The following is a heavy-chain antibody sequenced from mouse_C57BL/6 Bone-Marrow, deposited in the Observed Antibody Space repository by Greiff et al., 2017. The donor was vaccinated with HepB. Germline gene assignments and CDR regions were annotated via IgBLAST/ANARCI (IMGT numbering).Heavy chain of an antibody. J-gene: IGHJ4*01. CDR3: AKEYGSRGNAMDY. CDR1: GFSLTSYG. D-gene: IGHD1-1*01. Sequence: VQLQQSGPGLVQPSQSLSITCTVSGFSLTSYGVHWVRQSPGKGLEWLGVIWRGGSTDYNAAFMSRQSITKDNSKSQVFFKMNSLQADDTAIYYCAKEYGSRGNAMDYWGQGTSVTVSS. CDR2: IWRGGST. V-gene: IGHV2-5*01.